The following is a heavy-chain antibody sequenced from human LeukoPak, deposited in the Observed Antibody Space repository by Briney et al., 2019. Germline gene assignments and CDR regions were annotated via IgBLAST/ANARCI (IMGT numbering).Heavy chain of an antibody. D-gene: IGHD5-24*01. CDR1: GFTFRSYA. V-gene: IGHV3-23*01. Sequence: GVSLRLYCAASGFTFRSYAMTWVRQPPGKGLEVLSGIGDTDNRTYYAASVKGRFTISRDNSKNTLYLQMNSLRAEDTAVYYCAKDHTRAKWLSSFDYWGQGTLVTVSS. CDR3: AKDHTRAKWLSSFDY. J-gene: IGHJ4*02. CDR2: IGDTDNRT.